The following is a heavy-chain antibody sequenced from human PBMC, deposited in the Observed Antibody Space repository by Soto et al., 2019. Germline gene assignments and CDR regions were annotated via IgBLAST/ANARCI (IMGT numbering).Heavy chain of an antibody. CDR1: GFKFSNYW. J-gene: IGHJ4*02. CDR3: ARDGLLFSGPYRPSRFDY. V-gene: IGHV3-7*03. D-gene: IGHD3-16*02. Sequence: GGSLRLSCAASGFKFSNYWMSWVRQAPGKGLEWVGNIKHDTSEAHYADSVKGRFTITRDNIKNFLFLQMNGLRADDTASYYCARDGLLFSGPYRPSRFDYWGLGTMVTVSS. CDR2: IKHDTSEA.